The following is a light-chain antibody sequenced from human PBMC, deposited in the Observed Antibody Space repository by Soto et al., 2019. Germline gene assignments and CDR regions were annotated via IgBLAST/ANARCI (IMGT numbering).Light chain of an antibody. CDR3: MQATEYPPYT. CDR1: QSLLHSDGETY. CDR2: KIS. J-gene: IGKJ2*01. V-gene: IGKV2-24*01. Sequence: DIVLTQTPLSSPVTLGQPASISCSSSQSLLHSDGETYLSWLQQRPGQPPRLLIYKISNRFSGVPDKFSGSGAGTDFTLKISRVEAEDVGIYYGMQATEYPPYTFGQGTKLEIK.